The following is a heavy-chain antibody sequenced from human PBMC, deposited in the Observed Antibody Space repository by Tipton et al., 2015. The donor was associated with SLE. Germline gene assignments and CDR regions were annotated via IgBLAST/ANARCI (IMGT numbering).Heavy chain of an antibody. CDR3: TRGPYAAAGWYFQH. V-gene: IGHV4-59*01. J-gene: IGHJ1*01. CDR2: IYYSGST. Sequence: TLSLTCTVSGGSISSYYWSWIRQPPGKGLEWIGYIYYSGSTNYNPSLKSRVTISVDTSKNQFSLKLSSVTAADTAVYYCTRGPYAAAGWYFQHWGQGTLVTVSS. CDR1: GGSISSYY. D-gene: IGHD6-13*01.